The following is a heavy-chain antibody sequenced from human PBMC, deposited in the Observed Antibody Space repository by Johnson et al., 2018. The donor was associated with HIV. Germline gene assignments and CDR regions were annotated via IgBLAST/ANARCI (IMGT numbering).Heavy chain of an antibody. CDR2: ISSDESYI. CDR3: AREGAPSARDFGAFDI. V-gene: IGHV3-30*03. CDR1: GFTFSSYW. D-gene: IGHD1-26*01. J-gene: IGHJ3*02. Sequence: QVQLVESGGGLVQPGGSLRLSCAASGFTFSSYWMRWVRQAPGKGLEWVAVISSDESYIHYGDSVKGRFIVSKDNSKNTLYLQMSSLRAEDTAVYYCAREGAPSARDFGAFDIWGQGTMVTVSS.